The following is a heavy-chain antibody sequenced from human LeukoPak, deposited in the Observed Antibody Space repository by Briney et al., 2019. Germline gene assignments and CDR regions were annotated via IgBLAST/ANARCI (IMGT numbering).Heavy chain of an antibody. J-gene: IGHJ4*02. CDR3: AKKRTTAGPGDFDS. CDR1: GFTFSTYA. Sequence: GGSLRLSCAASGFTFSTYAMSWVRQAPGKGLEWGSSITNSGDKTYHADSVKGRFTISRDNSENTLYLQMNSLRAEDTALYYCAKKRTTAGPGDFDSWGQGTLVTVSS. V-gene: IGHV3-23*01. CDR2: ITNSGDKT. D-gene: IGHD6-13*01.